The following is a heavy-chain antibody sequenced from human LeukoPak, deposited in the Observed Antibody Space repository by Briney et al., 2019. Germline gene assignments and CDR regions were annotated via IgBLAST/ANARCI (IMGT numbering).Heavy chain of an antibody. V-gene: IGHV4-30-4*01. CDR3: ARRGYSGYGPPDY. CDR2: IYYSGNT. CDR1: GGSLSSGDYY. D-gene: IGHD5-12*01. Sequence: SQTLSLTCTVSGGSLSSGDYYWSWIRQPPGTGLEWIGYIYYSGNTYYNPSLKSRVTISVDTSKNQFSLKLSSVTAADTAVYYCARRGYSGYGPPDYWGQGTLVTVSS. J-gene: IGHJ4*02.